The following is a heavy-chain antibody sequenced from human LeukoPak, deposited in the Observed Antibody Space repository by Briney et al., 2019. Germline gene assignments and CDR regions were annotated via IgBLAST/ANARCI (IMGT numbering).Heavy chain of an antibody. J-gene: IGHJ4*02. CDR1: GYGFTAYY. CDR3: ARDKSSSPGEY. V-gene: IGHV1-2*02. D-gene: IGHD6-6*01. CDR2: INPNNGGT. Sequence: ASVKVSCKASGYGFTAYYIHWVRQAPGQGPERMGWINPNNGGTNFAKKFQGRVTMTRDTSITTAYMDLSRLTSDDTAVYYCARDKSSSPGEYWGQGSLVTVSS.